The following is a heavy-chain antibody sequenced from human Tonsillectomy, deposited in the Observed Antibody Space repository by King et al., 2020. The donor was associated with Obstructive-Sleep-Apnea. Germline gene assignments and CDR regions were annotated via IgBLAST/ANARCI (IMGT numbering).Heavy chain of an antibody. J-gene: IGHJ4*02. D-gene: IGHD3-10*01. Sequence: EVQLVESGGGLVQPGGSLRLSCAASGFSFRSYWMSWVRQAPGKGLEWVANIKQDGSEKNYVDSVKGRFTISRDNAKNSLYLQMNSLRAEDTAVYYCSLGSLPFFDNWGQGTLVTVSS. CDR2: IKQDGSEK. CDR3: SLGSLPFFDN. V-gene: IGHV3-7*03. CDR1: GFSFRSYW.